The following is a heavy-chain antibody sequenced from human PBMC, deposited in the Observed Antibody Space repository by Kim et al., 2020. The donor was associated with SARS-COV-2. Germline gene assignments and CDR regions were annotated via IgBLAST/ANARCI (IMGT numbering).Heavy chain of an antibody. CDR2: INHSGST. J-gene: IGHJ4*01. CDR1: GGSFSGYY. D-gene: IGHD1-26*01. V-gene: IGHV4-34*01. Sequence: SETLSLTCAVYGGSFSGYYWSWIRQPPGKGLEWIGEINHSGSTNYNPSLKSRVTISVDTSKNQFSLKLSSVTAADTAVYYCARREGSSGGVHCWGFDYWG. CDR3: ARREGSSGGVHCWGFDY.